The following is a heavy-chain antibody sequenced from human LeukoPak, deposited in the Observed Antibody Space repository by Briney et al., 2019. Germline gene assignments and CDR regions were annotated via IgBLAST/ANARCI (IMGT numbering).Heavy chain of an antibody. V-gene: IGHV1-69*05. Sequence: ASVKVSCKASGGTFNSYAISWVRQAPGQGLEWMGGIIPIFGTANYAQKFQGRVTITTDESTSTAYMELSSLRSEDTAVYYCARSGDIVATTPFDYWGQGTLVTVSS. CDR1: GGTFNSYA. J-gene: IGHJ4*02. CDR2: IIPIFGTA. D-gene: IGHD5-12*01. CDR3: ARSGDIVATTPFDY.